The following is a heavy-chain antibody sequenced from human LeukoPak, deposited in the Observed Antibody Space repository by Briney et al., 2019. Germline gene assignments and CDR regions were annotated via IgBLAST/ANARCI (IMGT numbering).Heavy chain of an antibody. D-gene: IGHD2-2*01. Sequence: GGSLRLSCAASGFTFSDYYMNWIRQAPGKGLECVSYISSSGRTIYYADSVKGRFTISRDNAKNSLYLQMKSLRAEDTAVYYCARDAYCSSTSCPIPYYYMDVWCKGSTVTVSS. V-gene: IGHV3-11*04. CDR3: ARDAYCSSTSCPIPYYYMDV. CDR1: GFTFSDYY. CDR2: ISSSGRTI. J-gene: IGHJ6*03.